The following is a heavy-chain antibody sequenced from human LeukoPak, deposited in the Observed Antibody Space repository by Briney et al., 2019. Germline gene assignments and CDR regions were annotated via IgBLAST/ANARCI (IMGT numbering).Heavy chain of an antibody. J-gene: IGHJ4*02. D-gene: IGHD2-15*01. CDR1: GYTFTSYY. Sequence: ASVKVSYKASGYTFTSYYMHWVRQAPGQGLEWMGIINPSGGSTSYAQRFQGRVTMTRDTSTSTVYMELSSLRSEDTAIYYCAKGPRGDCSGGSCPGDSWGQGTLVTVSS. V-gene: IGHV1-46*01. CDR2: INPSGGST. CDR3: AKGPRGDCSGGSCPGDS.